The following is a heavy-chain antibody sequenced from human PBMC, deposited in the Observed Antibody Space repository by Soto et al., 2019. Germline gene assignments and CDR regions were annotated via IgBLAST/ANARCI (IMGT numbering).Heavy chain of an antibody. Sequence: SVKVSCKASGFTFTSSAVQWVRQARGQRLEWIGWIVVGSGNTNYAQKFQERVTITRDMSTSTAYMELSSLRSEDTAVYYCAAEISIVGATAFDYWGQGTLVTVSS. CDR1: GFTFTSSA. V-gene: IGHV1-58*01. J-gene: IGHJ4*02. D-gene: IGHD1-26*01. CDR3: AAEISIVGATAFDY. CDR2: IVVGSGNT.